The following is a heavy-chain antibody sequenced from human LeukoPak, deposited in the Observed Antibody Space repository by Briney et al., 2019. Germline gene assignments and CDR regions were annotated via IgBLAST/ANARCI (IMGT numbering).Heavy chain of an antibody. Sequence: QPGGSLRLSCAASGFTFSSYWMSWVRQAPGKGLEWVANIKQDGSEKYYVDSVKGRFTISRDNSKNTLYLQMNSLRAEDTAVYYCARDDSSSWTRYYYYGMDVWGQGTTVTVSS. D-gene: IGHD6-13*01. CDR2: IKQDGSEK. J-gene: IGHJ6*02. CDR1: GFTFSSYW. V-gene: IGHV3-7*01. CDR3: ARDDSSSWTRYYYYGMDV.